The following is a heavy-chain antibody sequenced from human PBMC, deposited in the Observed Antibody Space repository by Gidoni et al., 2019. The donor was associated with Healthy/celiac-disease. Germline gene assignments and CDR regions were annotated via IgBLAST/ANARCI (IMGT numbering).Heavy chain of an antibody. Sequence: EVQLVESGGGLVQPGGSLRLSCSASGFTFSCYAMQWVRQAPGKGLEYVVAISSNGGSTYYADSVKVRVTISRDNSKNTLYLQMSSLRAEDTAVYYCVQVRERIIDYWGQGTLVTVSS. V-gene: IGHV3-64D*06. J-gene: IGHJ4*02. CDR3: VQVRERIIDY. CDR1: GFTFSCYA. CDR2: ISSNGGST.